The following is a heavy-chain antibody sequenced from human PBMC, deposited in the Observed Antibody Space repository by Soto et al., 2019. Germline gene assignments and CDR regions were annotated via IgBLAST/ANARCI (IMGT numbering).Heavy chain of an antibody. CDR1: GFTFSNAW. D-gene: IGHD2-15*01. J-gene: IGHJ6*02. V-gene: IGHV3-15*07. CDR2: IKSKTDGGTT. CDR3: TTYSGYCSGGSCYDYYYGMDV. Sequence: GGSLRLSCAASGFTFSNAWMNWVRQAPGKGLEWVGRIKSKTDGGTTDYAAPGKGRFTVSRDDSKNTLYLQMNSLKTEDTAVYYCTTYSGYCSGGSCYDYYYGMDVWGQGTTVTVSS.